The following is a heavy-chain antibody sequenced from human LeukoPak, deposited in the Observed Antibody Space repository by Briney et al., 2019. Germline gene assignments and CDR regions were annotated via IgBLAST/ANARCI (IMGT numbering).Heavy chain of an antibody. CDR3: ARVGDNWNDEDYYGMDV. Sequence: GGSLRLSCAASGFTFSSYWMSWVRQAPGKGLEWVANIKQDGSEKYYVDSVKGRFTISRDNAKNSLYLRMNSLRAEDTAVYYCARVGDNWNDEDYYGMDVWGQGTTVTVSS. J-gene: IGHJ6*02. V-gene: IGHV3-7*01. D-gene: IGHD1-1*01. CDR1: GFTFSSYW. CDR2: IKQDGSEK.